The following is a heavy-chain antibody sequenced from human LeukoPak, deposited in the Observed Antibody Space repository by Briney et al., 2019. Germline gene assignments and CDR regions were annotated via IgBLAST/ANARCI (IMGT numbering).Heavy chain of an antibody. Sequence: PSETLSLTCTVADGSISSYYWNWIRQPPGKGLEWIGYIYFSGSTNYNPSLKSRVTISIDTSKNQFSLKLSSVTAADTAVYYCARARDDYGDGAERYFDYWGQGTLVTVSS. D-gene: IGHD4-17*01. CDR2: IYFSGST. CDR1: DGSISSYY. CDR3: ARARDDYGDGAERYFDY. V-gene: IGHV4-59*01. J-gene: IGHJ4*02.